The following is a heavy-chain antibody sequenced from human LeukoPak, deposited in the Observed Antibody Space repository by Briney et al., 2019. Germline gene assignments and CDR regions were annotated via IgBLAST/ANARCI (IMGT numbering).Heavy chain of an antibody. CDR1: VCTLTDYY. CDR2: INPNSGGT. V-gene: IGHV1-2*02. D-gene: IGHD3-3*01. J-gene: IGHJ4*02. Sequence: ASVPASHQRSVCTLTDYYMLWVRQAPAPGLEWVGGINPNSGGTNYAQKFQGRVTMIRDTSISTAYMELSRLRSDDTAVYYCARLILELGGYAVDYWGQGTLVTVSS. CDR3: ARLILELGGYAVDY.